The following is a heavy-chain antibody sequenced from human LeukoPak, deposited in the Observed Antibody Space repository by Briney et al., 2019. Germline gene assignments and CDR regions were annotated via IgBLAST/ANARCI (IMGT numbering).Heavy chain of an antibody. CDR3: ARDPASEWFDP. CDR1: GYTFTGYY. Sequence: ASVKVSCKASGYTFTGYYIHWVRQAPGRGLEWMGWINPNSGVTNYAQKFQDRVTMTRDTSISTAYMELSRLRSDDTAVYYCARDPASEWFDPWGQGTLVTVSS. CDR2: INPNSGVT. V-gene: IGHV1-2*02. J-gene: IGHJ5*02.